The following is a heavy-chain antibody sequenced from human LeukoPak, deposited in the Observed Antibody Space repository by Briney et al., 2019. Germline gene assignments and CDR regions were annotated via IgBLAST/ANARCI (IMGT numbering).Heavy chain of an antibody. J-gene: IGHJ4*02. CDR3: AKDRARFGEYLNFDY. Sequence: GGSLRLSCAASGFTFSSYAMHWVRQAPGKGLEWVAVISYDGSNKYYADSVKGRFTISRDNSKNTLYLQMNSLRAEDTAVYYCAKDRARFGEYLNFDYWGQGTLVTVSS. D-gene: IGHD3-10*01. V-gene: IGHV3-30*04. CDR1: GFTFSSYA. CDR2: ISYDGSNK.